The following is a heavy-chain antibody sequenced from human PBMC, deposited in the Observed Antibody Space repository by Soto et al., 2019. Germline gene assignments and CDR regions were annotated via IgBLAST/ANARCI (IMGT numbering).Heavy chain of an antibody. J-gene: IGHJ3*02. Sequence: QAQLAQSGAEVKNPGASVNISCKASGYTFTNYGFIWVRQAPGHGLEWVGWISPYNGKTEYAQKFRGRVTMTRDKPTSTAYMELRSLRSDDTAVYYCARDIYGGNCCDAFDIWGQGTMVTVSS. CDR3: ARDIYGGNCCDAFDI. V-gene: IGHV1-18*01. CDR2: ISPYNGKT. D-gene: IGHD2-15*01. CDR1: GYTFTNYG.